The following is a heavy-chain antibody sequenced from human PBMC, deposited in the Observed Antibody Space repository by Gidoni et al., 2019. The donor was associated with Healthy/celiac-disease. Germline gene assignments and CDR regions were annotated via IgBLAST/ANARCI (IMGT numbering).Heavy chain of an antibody. CDR1: GFTFSSLR. CDR3: ARHGYYDFWSGYHKYYYYGMDV. CDR2: ISRSSSTI. V-gene: IGHV3-48*02. J-gene: IGHJ6*02. Sequence: EVQLVESGGGLVQPGGSLRLSCAASGFTFSSLRMNCVRQAPGKGLGLVSYISRSSSTIYYADSVKGRFTISRDNAKNSLYLQMNSLRDEDTAVYYCARHGYYDFWSGYHKYYYYGMDVWGQGTTVTVSS. D-gene: IGHD3-3*01.